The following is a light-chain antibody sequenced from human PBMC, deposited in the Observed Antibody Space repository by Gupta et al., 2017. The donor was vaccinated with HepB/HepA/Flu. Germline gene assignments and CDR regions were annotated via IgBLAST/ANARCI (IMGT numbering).Light chain of an antibody. CDR2: RAS. CDR3: QQVNNWPLT. CDR1: QSVSSN. J-gene: IGKJ4*01. Sequence: EIVMTQSPATLSVSPGERATLSCRASQSVSSNLAWYQQKPGQAPRLLIYRASTKATSIPARFSGSGSGTEFTLTISRLQSEDFAVYYCQQVNNWPLTFGGGTKVEIK. V-gene: IGKV3-15*01.